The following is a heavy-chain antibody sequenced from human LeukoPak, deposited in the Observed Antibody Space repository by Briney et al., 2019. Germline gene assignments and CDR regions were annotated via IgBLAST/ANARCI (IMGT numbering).Heavy chain of an antibody. CDR3: AKSGSSSSYGGWFDP. Sequence: GGSLRLSCAASGLTFSSYAMSWVRQAPGKGLEWVSAIGGSGSSTYYADSVKGRFTISRDNSKNTLYRQMNSLRAEDTAVYYCAKSGSSSSYGGWFDPWGQGTLVTVSS. CDR1: GLTFSSYA. D-gene: IGHD6-13*01. CDR2: IGGSGSST. J-gene: IGHJ5*02. V-gene: IGHV3-23*01.